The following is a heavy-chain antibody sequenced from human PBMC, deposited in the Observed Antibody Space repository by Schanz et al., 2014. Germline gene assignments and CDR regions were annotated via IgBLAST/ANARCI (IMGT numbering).Heavy chain of an antibody. CDR2: ISSSSRTI. CDR1: GFTFSTYS. J-gene: IGHJ4*02. CDR3: ARDPNSVNEIDY. Sequence: EVQLVESGGGLVQPGGSLRLSCVASGFTFSTYSMNWVRQAPGKGLEWVSYISSSSRTIYYADSVKGRFTISRDNAKNSLCLQMNSLRVEDTAVYYCARDPNSVNEIDYWGQGTLVIVSS. D-gene: IGHD5-12*01. V-gene: IGHV3-48*01.